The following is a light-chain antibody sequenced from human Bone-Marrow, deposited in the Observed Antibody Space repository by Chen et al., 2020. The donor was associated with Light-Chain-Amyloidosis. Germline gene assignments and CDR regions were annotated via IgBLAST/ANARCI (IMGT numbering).Light chain of an antibody. CDR3: GTWDVSRSGRV. V-gene: IGLV1-51*01. CDR2: DSN. CDR1: TSNIGKNY. Sequence: QSALTQPPSLSAAPGQNVTIPCPGGTSNIGKNYVSWYQQLPGTAPKLLIYDSNKRPSGIPDRVSGTQAGASADLGSTGLQPGEEADYECGTWDVSRSGRVFGGGTRLTVL. J-gene: IGLJ3*02.